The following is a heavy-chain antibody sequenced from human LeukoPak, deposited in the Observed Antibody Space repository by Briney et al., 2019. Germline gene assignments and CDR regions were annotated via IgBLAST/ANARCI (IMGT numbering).Heavy chain of an antibody. Sequence: SVKVSCKASGGTFSSYAISWVRQAPGQGLEWMGRIIPIFGTANYAQKFQGRVTITTDESTSTAYMELSSLRSEDTAVYYCARDSTVTTFRGCVDPWGQGTLVTVSS. CDR3: ARDSTVTTFRGCVDP. D-gene: IGHD4-17*01. J-gene: IGHJ5*02. CDR2: IIPIFGTA. V-gene: IGHV1-69*05. CDR1: GGTFSSYA.